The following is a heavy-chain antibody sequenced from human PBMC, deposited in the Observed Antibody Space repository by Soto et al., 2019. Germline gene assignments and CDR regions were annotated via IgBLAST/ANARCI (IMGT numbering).Heavy chain of an antibody. V-gene: IGHV3-33*01. CDR3: ARDGGGYYYGSGTKNRYYYYGMDV. Sequence: SGASLRLSSAASGFSFSSYGMHWVRQAPGKGLERVAVIRYDGSNKYFADSVKGRFTISRDNSKNTLYLQMNSLRAEDTAVYYCARDGGGYYYGSGTKNRYYYYGMDVWGQGTTVTASS. J-gene: IGHJ6*02. CDR2: IRYDGSNK. CDR1: GFSFSSYG. D-gene: IGHD3-10*01.